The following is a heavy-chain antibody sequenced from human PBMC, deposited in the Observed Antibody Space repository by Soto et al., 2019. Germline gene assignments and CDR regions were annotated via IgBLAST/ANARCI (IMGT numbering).Heavy chain of an antibody. V-gene: IGHV3-23*01. CDR2: ISSSGGTT. D-gene: IGHD2-2*03. CDR3: AKPTGNGYYCFDY. CDR1: GFTFNNYA. J-gene: IGHJ4*02. Sequence: GESLKISCAASGFTFNNYAMNWVRQAPGKGLEWVSVISSSGGTTYYADSVKGRFTISRDNSRNTLYLQMNSLRAEDTALYYCAKPTGNGYYCFDYWGQGSRVTVSS.